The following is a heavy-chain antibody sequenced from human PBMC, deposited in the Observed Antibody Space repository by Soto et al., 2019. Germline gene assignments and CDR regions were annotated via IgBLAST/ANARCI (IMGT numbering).Heavy chain of an antibody. CDR1: GFTFSSYA. CDR3: AKDSSLYSSSWWDY. J-gene: IGHJ4*02. V-gene: IGHV3-23*01. D-gene: IGHD6-13*01. Sequence: EVQLLESGGGLVQPGGSLRLSCAASGFTFSSYAMSWVCQAPGKGLEWVSAISGSGGSTYYADSVKGRFTISRDNSKNTLYLQMNSLRAEDTAVYYCAKDSSLYSSSWWDYWGQGTLVTVSS. CDR2: ISGSGGST.